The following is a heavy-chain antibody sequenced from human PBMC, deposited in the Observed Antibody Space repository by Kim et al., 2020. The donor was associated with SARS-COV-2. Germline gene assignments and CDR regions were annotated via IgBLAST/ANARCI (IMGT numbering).Heavy chain of an antibody. J-gene: IGHJ5*02. CDR3: ARGYGYCSATSCQTADT. D-gene: IGHD2-15*01. CDR2: INAANGDT. Sequence: ASVKVSCKASGYNLNIYAMHWVRQAPGQSLEWMGWINAANGDTKYSQKFLTRVTISRDTSASTAYMELRTLTPEDTAVYYCARGYGYCSATSCQTADTWGQGTLVTVSS. CDR1: GYNLNIYA. V-gene: IGHV1-3*01.